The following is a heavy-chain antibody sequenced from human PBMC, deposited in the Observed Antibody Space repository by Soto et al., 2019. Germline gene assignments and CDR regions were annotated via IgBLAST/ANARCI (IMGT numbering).Heavy chain of an antibody. CDR3: ARDEFYGMDV. CDR1: GGSVSSFSYY. J-gene: IGHJ6*02. V-gene: IGHV4-61*01. Sequence: SETLSLTCTVSGGSVSSFSYYWSWIRQPPGKGLEWMGYIYYSGSTNYNPSLKSRVTISVDTSKNQFSLKLSSVTAADTAVYYCARDEFYGMDVWGQGTTVTVSS. CDR2: IYYSGST.